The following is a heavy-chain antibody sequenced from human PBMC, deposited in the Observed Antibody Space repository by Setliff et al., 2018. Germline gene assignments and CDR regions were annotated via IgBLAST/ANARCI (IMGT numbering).Heavy chain of an antibody. CDR2: IRYDGSNK. CDR1: GFTFSSYA. CDR3: AKDIDPLKQWLLQGLDY. Sequence: GGSLRLSCAASGFTFSSYAMHWVRQAPGKGLEWVAVIRYDGSNKYYADSVKGRFTISRDNSKNTLYLQMNSLRAEDTAVYYCAKDIDPLKQWLLQGLDYWGQGTLVTVSS. D-gene: IGHD6-19*01. J-gene: IGHJ4*02. V-gene: IGHV3-30*02.